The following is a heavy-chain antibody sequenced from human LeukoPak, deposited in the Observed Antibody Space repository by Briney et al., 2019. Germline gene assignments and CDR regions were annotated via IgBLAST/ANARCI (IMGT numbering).Heavy chain of an antibody. V-gene: IGHV3-30-3*01. D-gene: IGHD1-26*01. CDR1: GFTFSSYA. CDR2: ISYDGSNK. J-gene: IGHJ4*02. CDR3: ARDDPSSGSFDFDY. Sequence: QPGRSLRLSCAASGFTFSSYAMHWVRQAPGKGLEWVAVISYDGSNKYYADSVKGRFTISRDNSKNTLYLQMNSLRAEDTAVYYCARDDPSSGSFDFDYWGQGTLVTVSS.